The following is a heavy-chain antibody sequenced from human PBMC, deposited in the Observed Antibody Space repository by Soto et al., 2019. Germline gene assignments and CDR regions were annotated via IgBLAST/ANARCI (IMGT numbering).Heavy chain of an antibody. V-gene: IGHV4-39*07. CDR3: ARGRGYSYGLDP. J-gene: IGHJ5*02. CDR1: GDSVSSRGYF. CDR2: IYHSGNT. D-gene: IGHD5-18*01. Sequence: SETLSLTCTVSGDSVSSRGYFWAWLRQPPGKGLEWIGSIYHSGNTSYSPSLKSRVAISLDTSKNQFSLSLSSVTAADTAVYYCARGRGYSYGLDPWGQGTLVTVSS.